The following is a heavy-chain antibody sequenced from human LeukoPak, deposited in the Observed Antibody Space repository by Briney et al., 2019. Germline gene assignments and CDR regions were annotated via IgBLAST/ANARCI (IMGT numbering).Heavy chain of an antibody. CDR1: GASITSYY. V-gene: IGHV4-4*07. D-gene: IGHD3-10*01. Sequence: PLETLSLTCTVSGASITSYYWSWIRQPAGKGLEWIGRIYASGSTTYNPSLKSRVTMAVDTSKTQFSLKLSSVTAADTAVYYCARDSGTTGEVKFDPWGQGTLVTVSS. CDR3: ARDSGTTGEVKFDP. CDR2: IYASGST. J-gene: IGHJ5*02.